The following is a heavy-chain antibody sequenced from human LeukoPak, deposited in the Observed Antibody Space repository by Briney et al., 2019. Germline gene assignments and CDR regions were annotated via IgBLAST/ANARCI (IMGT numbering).Heavy chain of an antibody. CDR1: GFTFSNAY. CDR2: VKSKSDGGTT. CDR3: TTEYSGSFSN. D-gene: IGHD1-26*01. V-gene: IGHV3-15*01. J-gene: IGHJ4*02. Sequence: GGSLRLSCAASGFTFSNAYMTWVRQAPGKGLEWVGRVKSKSDGGTTDYAAPVKGRFTMSRDDSKNTLYLQMNSLKTEDTAMYYCTTEYSGSFSNWGQGILVTVSS.